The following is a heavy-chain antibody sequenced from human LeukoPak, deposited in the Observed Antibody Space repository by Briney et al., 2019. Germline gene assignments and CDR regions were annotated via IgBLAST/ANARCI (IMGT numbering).Heavy chain of an antibody. CDR3: VREAGYSNGWYGFDY. D-gene: IGHD6-19*01. Sequence: GGSLRLSCEASGFTFSAYAMTWVRQAPGKGLEWVSSIGSDNKPHYSESVKGRFAISRDNSKSMLFLQMNSLRVEDTAVYYCVREAGYSNGWYGFDYWGQGTLLTVSS. CDR1: GFTFSAYA. CDR2: IGSDNKP. J-gene: IGHJ4*02. V-gene: IGHV3-23*01.